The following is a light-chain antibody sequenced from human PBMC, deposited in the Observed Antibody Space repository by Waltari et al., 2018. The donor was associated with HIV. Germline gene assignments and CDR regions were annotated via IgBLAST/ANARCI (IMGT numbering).Light chain of an antibody. Sequence: QSALTQPASVSESPGQSITISCSGTSSDIGSYNLVSWYQQHPGKAPKLIIYDVNKPPSGVSNRVSGTKSGNTASLTISGLQAEDEADYYGSSYAGARGGVVGGGTKLSV. CDR1: SSDIGSYNL. J-gene: IGLJ2*01. CDR3: SSYAGARGGV. V-gene: IGLV2-23*02. CDR2: DVN.